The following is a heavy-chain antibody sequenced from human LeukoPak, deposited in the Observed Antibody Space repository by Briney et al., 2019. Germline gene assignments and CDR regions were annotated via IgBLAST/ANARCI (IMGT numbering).Heavy chain of an antibody. J-gene: IGHJ6*02. D-gene: IGHD3-22*01. CDR2: IYYSGST. CDR1: GGSISSGDYY. CDR3: ARAALGLGAMIVVAQGGYGMDV. V-gene: IGHV4-30-4*01. Sequence: SQTLSLTCTVSGGSISSGDYYWSWIRQPPGKGLEWIGYIYYSGSTYYNPSLKSRVTISVDTSKNQFSLKLSSVTAADTAVYYCARAALGLGAMIVVAQGGYGMDVWGQGTTVTVSS.